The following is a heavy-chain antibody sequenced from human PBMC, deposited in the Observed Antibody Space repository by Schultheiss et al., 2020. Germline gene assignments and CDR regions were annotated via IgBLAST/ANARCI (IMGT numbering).Heavy chain of an antibody. CDR2: INTNTGNP. D-gene: IGHD6-13*01. V-gene: IGHV7-4-1*02. Sequence: ASVQVSCKASGYTFTSYAMNWVRQAPGQGLEWMGWINTNTGNPTYAQGFTGRFVFSLDTSVSTAYLQISSLKAEDTAVYYCARRDPIAAGYWYFDLWGRGTLVTASS. CDR3: ARRDPIAAGYWYFDL. J-gene: IGHJ2*01. CDR1: GYTFTSYA.